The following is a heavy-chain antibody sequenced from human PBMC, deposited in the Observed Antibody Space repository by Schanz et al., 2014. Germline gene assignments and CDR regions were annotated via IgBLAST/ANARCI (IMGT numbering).Heavy chain of an antibody. CDR3: ARKSLVSAHYDS. V-gene: IGHV3-64D*06. J-gene: IGHJ4*02. CDR1: GFTFSIYA. CDR2: ISHDGYST. D-gene: IGHD2-21*01. Sequence: EVQLLESGGGLVQPGGSLRLSCSASGFTFSIYAMHWVRQAPGKGLEYVSAISHDGYSTYYADSVKGRFTISRDNSKNTLYLQMSSLRAEDVAVYYCARKSLVSAHYDSWGQGTLVTVSS.